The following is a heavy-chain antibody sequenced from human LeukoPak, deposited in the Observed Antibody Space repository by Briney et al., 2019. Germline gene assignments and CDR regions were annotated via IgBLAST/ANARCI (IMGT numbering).Heavy chain of an antibody. CDR2: ISAYNGNT. V-gene: IGHV1-18*01. CDR1: GYTFSNYG. CDR3: ARVVLSGYYGSGSYSYFDY. Sequence: ASVKVSCKASGYTFSNYGFSWVRQAPGQGLEWMGWISAYNGNTNYAQRLQGRVTMTTDTSTSTAYMELRSLRSDDTAVYYCARVVLSGYYGSGSYSYFDYWGQGTLVTVSS. J-gene: IGHJ4*02. D-gene: IGHD3-10*01.